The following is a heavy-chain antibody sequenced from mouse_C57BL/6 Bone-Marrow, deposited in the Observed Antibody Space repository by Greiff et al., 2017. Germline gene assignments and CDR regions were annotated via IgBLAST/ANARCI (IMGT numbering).Heavy chain of an antibody. J-gene: IGHJ2*01. Sequence: VQLQQPGAELVKPGASVKLSCKASGYTFTSYWMHWVKQRPGRGLEWIGRIAPNSGGTKYNEKFKSKATLTVDKPSSTAYMQLSSLTSEDSAVYYCARGKDDYPCYFDYWGQGTTLTVSS. CDR3: ARGKDDYPCYFDY. V-gene: IGHV1-72*01. CDR2: IAPNSGGT. D-gene: IGHD2-4*01. CDR1: GYTFTSYW.